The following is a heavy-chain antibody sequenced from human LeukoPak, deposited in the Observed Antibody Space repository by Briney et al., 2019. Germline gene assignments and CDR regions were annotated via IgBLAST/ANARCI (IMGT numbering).Heavy chain of an antibody. CDR1: GGSISSGDYY. D-gene: IGHD4-23*01. J-gene: IGHJ3*02. CDR3: AREPTVVTGAFDI. V-gene: IGHV4-30-4*08. Sequence: SETLSLTCTVSGGSISSGDYYWSWIRQPPGKGLEWIGYIYYSGSTYYNPSLKCRVTISVDTSKNQFSLKLSSVTAADTAVYYCAREPTVVTGAFDIWGQGTMVTVSS. CDR2: IYYSGST.